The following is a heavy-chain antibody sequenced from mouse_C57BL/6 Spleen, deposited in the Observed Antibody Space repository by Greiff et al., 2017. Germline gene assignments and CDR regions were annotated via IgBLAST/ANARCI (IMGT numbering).Heavy chain of an antibody. J-gene: IGHJ1*03. CDR1: GYSFTDYN. CDR2: INPNYGTT. V-gene: IGHV1-39*01. D-gene: IGHD1-1*01. Sequence: VQLQQSGPELVKPGASVKISCKASGYSFTDYNMNWVKQSNGKSLEWIGVINPNYGTTSYNQKFKGKATLTVDQSSSTAYMQLNSLTSEDSAVYYCARRVYYGSTPHWYFDVWGTGTTVTVSS. CDR3: ARRVYYGSTPHWYFDV.